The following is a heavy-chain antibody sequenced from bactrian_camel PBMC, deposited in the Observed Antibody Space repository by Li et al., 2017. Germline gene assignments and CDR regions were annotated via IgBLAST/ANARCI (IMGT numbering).Heavy chain of an antibody. Sequence: EVQLVESGGGSVQAGGSLRLSCIASGDTISRTTMAWFRQAPGKELEGIAGVTTFGRPVDYAESVKGRFTISRDNAENTVCLQMNRLQPEDTGVYYCANVPPTSLAVGLGARGQGTQVTVS. CDR1: GDTISRTT. J-gene: IGHJ4*01. V-gene: IGHV3S35*01. D-gene: IGHD5*01. CDR2: VTTFGRPV.